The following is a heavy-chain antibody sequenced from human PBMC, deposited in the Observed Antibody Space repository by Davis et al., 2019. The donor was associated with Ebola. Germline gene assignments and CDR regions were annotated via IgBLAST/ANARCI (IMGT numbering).Heavy chain of an antibody. CDR3: TRGGGLDY. J-gene: IGHJ4*02. CDR2: ITSDAFNK. CDR1: GFTCSKYG. V-gene: IGHV3-30*03. D-gene: IGHD3-10*01. Sequence: GESLKISCAASGFTCSKYGMHWVRQAPGKGLEWVALITSDAFNKFYAESVKGRFTISRDNSKNTLYLQMSSLRLDDTAVYYCTRGGGLDYWGQGTLVTVSS.